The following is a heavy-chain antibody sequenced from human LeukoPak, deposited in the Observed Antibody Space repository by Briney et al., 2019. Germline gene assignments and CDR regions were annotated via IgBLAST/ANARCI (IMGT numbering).Heavy chain of an antibody. D-gene: IGHD3-3*01. CDR1: GGSISSSSYY. J-gene: IGHJ5*02. CDR2: IYYSGST. Sequence: PSETLSLTCTVSGGSISSSSYYWGWIRQPPGKGLEWIGSIYYSGSTYYNPSLKSRVTISVDTSKNQFSLKLSSVTAADTAVYYCARLKKDFWSGSNWFDPWGQGTLVTVSS. V-gene: IGHV4-39*01. CDR3: ARLKKDFWSGSNWFDP.